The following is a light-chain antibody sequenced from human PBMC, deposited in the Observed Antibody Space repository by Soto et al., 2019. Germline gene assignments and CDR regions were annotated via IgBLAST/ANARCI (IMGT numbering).Light chain of an antibody. CDR3: HQYNTGLRT. J-gene: IGKJ1*01. V-gene: IGKV3-15*01. CDR2: GAS. CDR1: LNVATN. Sequence: TVMTQSPATLSMSPGDRAALSCRASLNVATNMAWYQQKPGQAPRLLIYGASIRATGVPARFTGRGSGTEFTLTINNLQSEDFAVYYCHQYNTGLRTFGRGTRVEV.